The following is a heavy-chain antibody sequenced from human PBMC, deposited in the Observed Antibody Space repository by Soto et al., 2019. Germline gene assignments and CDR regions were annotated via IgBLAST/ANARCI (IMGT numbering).Heavy chain of an antibody. J-gene: IGHJ4*02. CDR3: AKNTHYADTSGYYPFDY. D-gene: IGHD3-22*01. CDR1: GFTFSSYA. Sequence: GVLRLSCAASGFTFSSYAMSWVRQAPGKGLEWVSAISGSGGSTYYADSVKGRFTISRDNSKNTLYLQMSSLRAEDTAVYYCAKNTHYADTSGYYPFDYWGQGTLVTVSS. V-gene: IGHV3-23*01. CDR2: ISGSGGST.